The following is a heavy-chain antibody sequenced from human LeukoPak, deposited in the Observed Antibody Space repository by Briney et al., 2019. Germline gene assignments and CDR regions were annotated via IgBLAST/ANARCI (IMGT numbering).Heavy chain of an antibody. CDR3: VRETGYCSSGTCYDAFDI. CDR2: ISGSGGST. D-gene: IGHD2-15*01. CDR1: GFTFSSYA. Sequence: GGSLRLSCAASGFTFSSYAMTWVRQAPGKGLEWVSTISGSGGSTHYADSAKGRFTISRDNSKNTLYLQMNSLRAGDTAVYYCVRETGYCSSGTCYDAFDIWGQGTMVTVSS. J-gene: IGHJ3*02. V-gene: IGHV3-23*01.